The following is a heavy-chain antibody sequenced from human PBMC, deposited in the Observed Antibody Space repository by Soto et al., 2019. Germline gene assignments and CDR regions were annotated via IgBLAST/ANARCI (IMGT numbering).Heavy chain of an antibody. V-gene: IGHV1-24*01. CDR3: ATEGRRGDESPGYYYGMDG. CDR1: GYTLTELS. J-gene: IGHJ6*02. CDR2: FDPEDGET. Sequence: ASVKVSCTVSGYTLTELSMHWVRQAPGKGLEWMGGFDPEDGETIYAQKFQGRVTMTEDTSTDTAYMELSSLRSEDTAVYYCATEGRRGDESPGYYYGMDGCGQGTTVTV.